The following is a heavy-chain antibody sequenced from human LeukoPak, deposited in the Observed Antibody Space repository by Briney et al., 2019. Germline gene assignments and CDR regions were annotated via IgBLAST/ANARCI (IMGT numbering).Heavy chain of an antibody. CDR1: GYTFTGYY. CDR2: INPNSGGT. V-gene: IGHV1-2*02. J-gene: IGHJ4*02. CDR3: ARTNAAYYDILTTGGPDY. D-gene: IGHD3-9*01. Sequence: ASVKVSCKASGYTFTGYYMHWVRQAPGQGLEWMGWINPNSGGTNYAQKFQGRVTMTRDTSISTAYMELSRLRSDGTAVYYCARTNAAYYDILTTGGPDYWGQGTLVTVSS.